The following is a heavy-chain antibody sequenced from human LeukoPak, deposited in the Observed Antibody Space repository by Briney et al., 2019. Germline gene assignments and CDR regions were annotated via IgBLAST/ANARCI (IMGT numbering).Heavy chain of an antibody. D-gene: IGHD3-3*01. J-gene: IGHJ6*03. V-gene: IGHV3-23*01. CDR3: ASTYYDFWSGLFRDYYYMDV. CDR1: GFTFSSYA. Sequence: AGGSLRLSCAASGFTFSSYAMSWVRQAPGKGLEWVSAISGSGGSTYYADSVKGRFTISRDNSKNTLYLQMNSLRAEDTAVYYCASTYYDFWSGLFRDYYYMDVWGKGTTVTVSS. CDR2: ISGSGGST.